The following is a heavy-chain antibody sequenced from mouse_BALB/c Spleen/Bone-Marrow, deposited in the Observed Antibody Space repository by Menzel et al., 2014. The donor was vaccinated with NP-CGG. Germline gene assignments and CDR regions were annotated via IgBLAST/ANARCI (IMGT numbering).Heavy chain of an antibody. V-gene: IGHV1-80*01. CDR3: ARRGYYYGSSYVDY. CDR2: IYPGDGDT. J-gene: IGHJ2*01. CDR1: GYAFSSYW. Sequence: VQLQQSGAELVRPGSSVKTSCKASGYAFSSYWMNWVKQGPGRGLEGIGQIYPGDGDTNYNGKFKGKATLTADKSSSTAYMQLSSLTSEDSAVYFCARRGYYYGSSYVDYWGQGTTLTVSS. D-gene: IGHD1-1*01.